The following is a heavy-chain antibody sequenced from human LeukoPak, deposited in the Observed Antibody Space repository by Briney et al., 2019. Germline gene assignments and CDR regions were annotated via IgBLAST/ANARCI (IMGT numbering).Heavy chain of an antibody. CDR3: AKKGGSSGRYDYLDY. Sequence: GGSLRLSCAASGFTFSCCAIHWVRQAPGRGLEWVAVISSDENTKFYADSVKGRFTVYRDNSKRTVWLQMNSLRAEDTAVYYRAKKGGSSGRYDYLDYWGQGTLVTVSS. CDR1: GFTFSCCA. V-gene: IGHV3-30-3*02. D-gene: IGHD6-19*01. J-gene: IGHJ4*02. CDR2: ISSDENTK.